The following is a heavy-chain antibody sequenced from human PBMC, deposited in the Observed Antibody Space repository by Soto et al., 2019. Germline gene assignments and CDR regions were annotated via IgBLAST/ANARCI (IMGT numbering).Heavy chain of an antibody. D-gene: IGHD2-2*01. CDR1: GFTFSNYG. J-gene: IGHJ6*02. CDR3: AKSRDAYNFYFYYGMDV. V-gene: IGHV3-30*18. Sequence: GGSLRLSCAASGFTFSNYGMHWVRQTPGKGLEWVALILYDGSNKYYADSVKGRFTISRDNSKNALYLQVSSLRAEDTAVYYCAKSRDAYNFYFYYGMDVWGQGTTVTVSS. CDR2: ILYDGSNK.